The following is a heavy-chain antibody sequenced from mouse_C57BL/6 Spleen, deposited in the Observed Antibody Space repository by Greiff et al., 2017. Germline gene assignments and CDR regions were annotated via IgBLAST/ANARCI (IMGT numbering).Heavy chain of an antibody. CDR3: TRGAQTGTADY. D-gene: IGHD4-1*01. J-gene: IGHJ2*01. CDR2: IDPETGGT. Sequence: QVQLKQSGAELVRPGASVTLSCKASGYTFTDYEMHWVKQTPVHGLEWIGAIDPETGGTAYNQKFKGKAILTADKSSSTAYMELRSLTSEDSAVYYCTRGAQTGTADYWGQGTTLTVSS. CDR1: GYTFTDYE. V-gene: IGHV1-15*01.